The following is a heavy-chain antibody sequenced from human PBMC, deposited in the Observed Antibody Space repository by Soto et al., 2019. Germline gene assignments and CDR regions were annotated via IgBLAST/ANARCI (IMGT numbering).Heavy chain of an antibody. V-gene: IGHV3-30*03. D-gene: IGHD4-17*01. CDR1: GFTFSSYG. CDR3: ATTVTIGD. CDR2: ISYDGSNK. J-gene: IGHJ4*02. Sequence: QVQLVESGGGVVQPGRSLRLSCAASGFTFSSYGMHWVRQAPGKGLEWVAVISYDGSNKYYADSVKGRFTISRDNSKNTLYLQMNSLRAEDTAVYYSATTVTIGDWGQGTLVTVSS.